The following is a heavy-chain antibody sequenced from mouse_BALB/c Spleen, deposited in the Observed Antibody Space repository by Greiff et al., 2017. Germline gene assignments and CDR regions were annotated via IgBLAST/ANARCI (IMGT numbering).Heavy chain of an antibody. D-gene: IGHD2-4*01. CDR3: ARGNDYDY. J-gene: IGHJ2*01. CDR2: ISSGSSTI. Sequence: EVNLVESGGGLVQPGGSRKLSCAASGFTFSSFGMHWVRQAPEKGLEWVAYISSGSSTIYYADTVKGRFTISRHNPKNTLFLQMTSLRSEDTAMYYCARGNDYDYWGQGTTLTVSS. CDR1: GFTFSSFG. V-gene: IGHV5-17*02.